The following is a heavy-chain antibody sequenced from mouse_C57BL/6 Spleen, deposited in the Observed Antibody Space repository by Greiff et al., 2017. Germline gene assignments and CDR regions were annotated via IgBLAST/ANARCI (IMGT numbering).Heavy chain of an antibody. CDR3: ASEIYYDAMDY. CDR2: INPSTGGT. D-gene: IGHD2-1*01. Sequence: VQLQQSGPELVKPGASVKISCKASGYSFTGYYMNWVKQSPEKSLEWIGEINPSTGGTTYNQKFKAKATLTVDKSSSTAYMQLKSLTSEDSAVYYCASEIYYDAMDYGGQGTSGTVSS. J-gene: IGHJ4*01. CDR1: GYSFTGYY. V-gene: IGHV1-42*01.